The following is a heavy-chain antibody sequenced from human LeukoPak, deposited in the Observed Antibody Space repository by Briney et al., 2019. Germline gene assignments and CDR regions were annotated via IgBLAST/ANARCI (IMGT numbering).Heavy chain of an antibody. CDR2: IYHSGST. CDR1: GYSISSGYY. V-gene: IGHV4-38-2*02. Sequence: PSETLSLTCTVSGYSISSGYYWGWIRQPPGKGLEWIGSIYHSGSTYYNPSLKSRVTISVDTSKNQFSLKLSSVTAADTAVYYCAREPVGASDYWGQGTLVTVSS. CDR3: AREPVGASDY. J-gene: IGHJ4*02. D-gene: IGHD1-26*01.